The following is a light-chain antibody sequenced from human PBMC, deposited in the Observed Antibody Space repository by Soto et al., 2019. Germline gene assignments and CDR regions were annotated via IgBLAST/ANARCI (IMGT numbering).Light chain of an antibody. Sequence: EIVLTQSPATLSLSPGERATLSCRASQTVSSYLLWYQQKPGQAPRLLIYDASNRAAGTSARFSGSGSETDFTLTISSLEPEDFAVYYCQQRMNWPLTFGQGTRLEIK. J-gene: IGKJ5*01. CDR2: DAS. CDR1: QTVSSY. V-gene: IGKV3-11*01. CDR3: QQRMNWPLT.